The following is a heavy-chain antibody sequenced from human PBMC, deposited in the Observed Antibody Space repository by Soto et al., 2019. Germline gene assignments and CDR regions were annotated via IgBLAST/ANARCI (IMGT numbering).Heavy chain of an antibody. CDR3: AREAYSSSWLSVVNYYYGMDV. Sequence: GGSLRLSCAASGFTFSSYWMSWVRQAPGKGLEWVANIKQDGSEKYYVDSVKGRFTISRDNAKNSLYLQMNSLRAEDTAVYYCAREAYSSSWLSVVNYYYGMDVWGQGTTVTVS. D-gene: IGHD6-13*01. CDR2: IKQDGSEK. CDR1: GFTFSSYW. V-gene: IGHV3-7*01. J-gene: IGHJ6*02.